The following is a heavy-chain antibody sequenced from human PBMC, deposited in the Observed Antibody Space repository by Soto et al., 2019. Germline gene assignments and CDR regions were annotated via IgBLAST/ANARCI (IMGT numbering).Heavy chain of an antibody. CDR1: GFTFSSYS. V-gene: IGHV3-48*01. J-gene: IGHJ4*02. CDR3: ARDKGRSPLHY. CDR2: ISSSSRTL. D-gene: IGHD2-15*01. Sequence: EVQLVESGGGLVQPGGSLRLSCAASGFTFSSYSMNWARQAPGKGLEWISYISSSSRTLYYPDSVKGRFTISRDNAKNSLYLQMNRLRAEDTAVYYCARDKGRSPLHYWGEGTLVTVSS.